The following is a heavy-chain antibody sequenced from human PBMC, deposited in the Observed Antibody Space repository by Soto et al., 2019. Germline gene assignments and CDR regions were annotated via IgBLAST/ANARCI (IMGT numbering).Heavy chain of an antibody. V-gene: IGHV4-59*01. D-gene: IGHD3-9*01. CDR3: ARVAGYYKGPFDP. CDR2: IYYSGST. Sequence: PSETLSLTCTVSGGSISSYYWSWIRQPPGKGLEWIGYIYYSGSTNYNPSLKSRVTISVDTSKNQFSLKLSSVTAADTAVYYCARVAGYYKGPFDPWGQGTLVTVSS. CDR1: GGSISSYY. J-gene: IGHJ5*02.